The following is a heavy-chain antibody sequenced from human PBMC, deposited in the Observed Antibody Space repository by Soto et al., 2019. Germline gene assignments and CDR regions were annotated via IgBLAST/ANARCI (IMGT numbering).Heavy chain of an antibody. Sequence: PSETLSLTCTVSGGSITSSSYYWGWIRQPPGKGLEWIGSIYYSGSTYYNPSLKSRVTISVDTSKNQFSLKLSSVTAADTAVYYCARQGPMVRGVTDTPAWSWGAYYYYGMDVWGQGTTVTVSS. CDR3: ARQGPMVRGVTDTPAWSWGAYYYYGMDV. CDR2: IYYSGST. D-gene: IGHD3-10*01. V-gene: IGHV4-39*01. J-gene: IGHJ6*02. CDR1: GGSITSSSYY.